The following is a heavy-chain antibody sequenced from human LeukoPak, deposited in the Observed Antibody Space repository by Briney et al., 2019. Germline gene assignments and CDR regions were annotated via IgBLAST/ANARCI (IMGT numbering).Heavy chain of an antibody. D-gene: IGHD3-10*01. Sequence: PGGSLKLSCTASRFTFSSYGMSWVRQAPGKGLEWVASISGGGSTTYNTDAVKGRFTISRDYSKSTVSLQMSSLRVEDTAVYYCAKGWAYGSGSYFDYWGQGTLVTVSS. V-gene: IGHV3-23*01. CDR2: ISGGGSTT. CDR1: RFTFSSYG. CDR3: AKGWAYGSGSYFDY. J-gene: IGHJ4*02.